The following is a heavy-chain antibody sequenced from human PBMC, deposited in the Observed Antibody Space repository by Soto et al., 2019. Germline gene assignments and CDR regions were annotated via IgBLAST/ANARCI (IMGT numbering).Heavy chain of an antibody. J-gene: IGHJ6*02. D-gene: IGHD3-10*01. CDR1: GYSFTSYW. V-gene: IGHV5-51*01. CDR2: IYPGDSDT. CDR3: AGGGVRGVITRTRDYYGMDV. Sequence: GSLKISCKASGYSFTSYWIGWVRQMSGKGLEFMGIIYPGDSDTRYSPSFQGQVTLSADKSISTAYLQWSSLKASDTAMYYCAGGGVRGVITRTRDYYGMDVWGQGT.